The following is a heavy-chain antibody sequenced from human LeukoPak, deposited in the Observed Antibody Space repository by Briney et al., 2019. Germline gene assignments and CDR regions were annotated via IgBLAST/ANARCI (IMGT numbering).Heavy chain of an antibody. CDR1: GFTFSSYG. V-gene: IGHV3-48*02. D-gene: IGHD3-22*01. CDR3: ARAMRSGHDY. CDR2: ISSSSDSI. J-gene: IGHJ4*02. Sequence: QPGGSLRLSCAASGFTFSSYGTNWVRQAPGKRLEWVSYISSSSDSIYYADSVKGRFTISRDNAENSLYLQMSSLRDEDTAVYYCARAMRSGHDYWGQGTLVTVSS.